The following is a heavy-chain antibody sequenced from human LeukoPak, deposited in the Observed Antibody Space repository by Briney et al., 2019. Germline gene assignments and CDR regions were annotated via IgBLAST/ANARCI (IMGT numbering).Heavy chain of an antibody. V-gene: IGHV3-15*01. CDR1: GFTFTNAW. CDR2: IKSKGDGETT. J-gene: IGHJ4*02. D-gene: IGHD3-10*01. CDR3: TTDLGLTMIRGVIVS. Sequence: PGESLRLSCEASGFTFTNAWMNWVRQAPGKGLAWVGRIKSKGDGETTDYAAPVKGRFTMSRDDSKATLYLQMNYLEAEDTAAYYCTTDLGLTMIRGVIVSWGQGALVTVSS.